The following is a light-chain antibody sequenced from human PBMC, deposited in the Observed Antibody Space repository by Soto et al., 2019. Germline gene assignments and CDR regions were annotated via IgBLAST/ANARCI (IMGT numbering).Light chain of an antibody. CDR1: SSDVGGYNY. CDR3: ISYTSCSTYV. Sequence: QSALTQPASVSGSPGQSIAISCTGTSSDVGGYNYVSWYQQHPGKAPKLMIYDVSHRPSGVSDRFSGSKSGNTASLTISGLQAEDEADYYCISYTSCSTYVFGTGTKLTVL. V-gene: IGLV2-14*01. CDR2: DVS. J-gene: IGLJ1*01.